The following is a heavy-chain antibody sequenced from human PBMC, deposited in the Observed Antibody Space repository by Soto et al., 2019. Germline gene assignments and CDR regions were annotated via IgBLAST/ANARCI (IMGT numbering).Heavy chain of an antibody. Sequence: GGSLRLSCAASGFTFSSYAMHWVRQAPGKGLEWVAVISYDGSNKYYADSVKGRFTISRDNSKNTLYLQMNSLRAEDTAVYYCARGVAALRYYYYYYGMDVWGKGTTVTVPS. CDR3: ARGVAALRYYYYYYGMDV. V-gene: IGHV3-30-3*01. CDR1: GFTFSSYA. J-gene: IGHJ6*04. D-gene: IGHD6-19*01. CDR2: ISYDGSNK.